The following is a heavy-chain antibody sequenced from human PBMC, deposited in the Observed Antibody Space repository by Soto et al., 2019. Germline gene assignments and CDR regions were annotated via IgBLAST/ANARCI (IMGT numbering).Heavy chain of an antibody. CDR3: ARSPSGGGWYHFDY. J-gene: IGHJ4*02. CDR1: GGSISSGGYY. CDR2: IYYSGST. V-gene: IGHV4-31*03. D-gene: IGHD6-19*01. Sequence: SETLSLTCTVSGGSISSGGYYWSWIRQHPGKGLEWIGYIYYSGSTYYSPSLKSRVTISVDTSKNQFSLKLSSVTAADTAVYYCARSPSGGGWYHFDYWGQGTLVTVSS.